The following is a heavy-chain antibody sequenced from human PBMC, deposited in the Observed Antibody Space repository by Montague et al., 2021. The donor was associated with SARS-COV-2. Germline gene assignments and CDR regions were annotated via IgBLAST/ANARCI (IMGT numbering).Heavy chain of an antibody. J-gene: IGHJ6*03. CDR3: ARHPPGYRYFYYFDD. CDR1: GGSISSYY. CDR2: LYHSGST. Sequence: ETLSLTCTVSGGSISSYYWSWIRQPPGKGLEWIGYLYHSGSTNYNPSLKSRVTISVDTSKNQFSLRLNSVTAADTAVYYCARHPPGYRYFYYFDDWGHGTTVTVSS. V-gene: IGHV4-59*01. D-gene: IGHD1-1*01.